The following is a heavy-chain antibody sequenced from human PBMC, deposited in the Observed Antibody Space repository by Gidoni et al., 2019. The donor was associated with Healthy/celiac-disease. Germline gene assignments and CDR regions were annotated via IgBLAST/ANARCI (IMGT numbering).Heavy chain of an antibody. Sequence: EVQLVESGGVVVQPGGSLRLSCAASGFTFDDYTRHWVRQAPGKGLEWVSLISWDGGSTYYADSVKGRFTISRDNSKNSLYLQMNSLRTEDTALYYCAKDRGYGSVSGFDYWGQGTLVTVSS. J-gene: IGHJ4*02. CDR2: ISWDGGST. D-gene: IGHD3-10*01. V-gene: IGHV3-43*01. CDR3: AKDRGYGSVSGFDY. CDR1: GFTFDDYT.